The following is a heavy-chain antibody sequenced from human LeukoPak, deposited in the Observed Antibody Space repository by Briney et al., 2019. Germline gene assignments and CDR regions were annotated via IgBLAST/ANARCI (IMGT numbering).Heavy chain of an antibody. D-gene: IGHD3-16*01. Sequence: SETLSLTCTVSGDSSSNSLYYWGWIRQPPGKGLEWIGSIDYSGSTYYNPSLKNRAAISIDMSKNQFSLKLSSVTAADTAVYYCARDRGWGSNYYPFDYWGQGTLVTVSS. CDR2: IDYSGST. CDR3: ARDRGWGSNYYPFDY. CDR1: GDSSSNSLYY. V-gene: IGHV4-39*07. J-gene: IGHJ4*02.